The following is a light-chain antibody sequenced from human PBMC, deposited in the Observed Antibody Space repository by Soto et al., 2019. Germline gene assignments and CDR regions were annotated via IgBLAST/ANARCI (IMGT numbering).Light chain of an antibody. CDR1: GSNIGAGYD. CDR3: QSYDSSRSCVV. V-gene: IGLV1-40*01. CDR2: GNS. J-gene: IGLJ2*01. Sequence: QSVLTQPPSVSGAPGQRVTISCTGSGSNIGAGYDVQWYQQLPGTAPKLLISGNSNRPSGVPDRFSGSKSGTSASLVITGLRAEDEADYYCQSYDSSRSCVVFGGGTKLTVL.